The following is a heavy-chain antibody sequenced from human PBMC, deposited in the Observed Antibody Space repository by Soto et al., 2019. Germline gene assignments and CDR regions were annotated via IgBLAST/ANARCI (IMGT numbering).Heavy chain of an antibody. CDR3: ARDGQYGDYGYYFDY. J-gene: IGHJ4*02. Sequence: QVQLVQSGAEVKKPGASVKVSCKASGYTFTAYYMHWVRQAPGQGLEWMGWINPNSGDTHYTQRCQGRRTMTMDTSISTADMELNSLLSNDTAVYYCARDGQYGDYGYYFDYWGQGTLVTVSS. CDR1: GYTFTAYY. CDR2: INPNSGDT. D-gene: IGHD4-17*01. V-gene: IGHV1-2*02.